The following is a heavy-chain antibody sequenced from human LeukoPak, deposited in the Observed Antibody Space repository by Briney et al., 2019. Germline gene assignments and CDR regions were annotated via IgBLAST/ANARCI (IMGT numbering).Heavy chain of an antibody. J-gene: IGHJ6*01. CDR1: GYTLTELS. V-gene: IGHV1-24*01. D-gene: IGHD1-26*01. CDR2: FDTEDCET. Sequence: ASVKVSCKVSGYTLTELSMHWVRQAPGKGLEWMGGFDTEDCETIYAQKFQGRVTMHEHTSTDKAHMEVNSLSSEHGAVCFCATDEQRSYSFYYCGMDVLGQGSTVSVSS. CDR3: ATDEQRSYSFYYCGMDV.